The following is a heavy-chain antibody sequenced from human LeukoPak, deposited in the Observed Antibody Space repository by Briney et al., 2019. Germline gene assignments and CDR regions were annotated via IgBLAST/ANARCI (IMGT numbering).Heavy chain of an antibody. Sequence: PSETLSLTCAVYGGSFSDYSWSWIRQAPGKGLEWVSAISGSGGSTYYADSVKGRFTISRDNSKNTLYLQMNSLRAEDTAVYYCAKDPVAVAGIKGGDYFDYWGQGTLVTVSS. D-gene: IGHD6-19*01. CDR2: ISGSGGST. CDR3: AKDPVAVAGIKGGDYFDY. V-gene: IGHV3-23*01. J-gene: IGHJ4*02. CDR1: GGSFSDYS.